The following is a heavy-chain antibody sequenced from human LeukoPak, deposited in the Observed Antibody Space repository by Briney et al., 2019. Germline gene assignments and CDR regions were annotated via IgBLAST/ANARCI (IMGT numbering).Heavy chain of an antibody. Sequence: GGSLRLSCAASGFTFSSYAMHWVRQAPGKGLEWVAVISYDGSNKYYADSVKGRFTISRDNAKNSVYLQMNSLRAEDTAVYYCAYWAGTVAGFNGPFDYWGRGTRVTVSS. CDR3: AYWAGTVAGFNGPFDY. J-gene: IGHJ4*02. CDR2: ISYDGSNK. CDR1: GFTFSSYA. D-gene: IGHD6-13*01. V-gene: IGHV3-30*04.